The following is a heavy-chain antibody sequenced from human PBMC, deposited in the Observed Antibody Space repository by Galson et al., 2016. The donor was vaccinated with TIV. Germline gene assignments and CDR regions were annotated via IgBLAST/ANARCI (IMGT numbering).Heavy chain of an antibody. V-gene: IGHV3-33*01. Sequence: SLRLSCAASGFTFGSFGMHWVRQVPGKGLEWVAGLWFDGSDKMYRDSVKGRFSISRDNSRNTVHLQMNSLRAEDTAVYYCAREFKDYFFDYWGQGTLVTVSS. CDR2: LWFDGSDK. J-gene: IGHJ4*02. CDR3: AREFKDYFFDY. CDR1: GFTFGSFG. D-gene: IGHD3-10*01.